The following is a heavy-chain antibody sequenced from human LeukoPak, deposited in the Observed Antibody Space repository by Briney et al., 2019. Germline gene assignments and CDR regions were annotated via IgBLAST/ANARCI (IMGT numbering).Heavy chain of an antibody. V-gene: IGHV3-66*01. J-gene: IGHJ3*01. Sequence: GGSLRLSCAASGFTVSSNYMTWVRQAPGKGLEWVSVIYSGGSTYYADSVKGRFTISRDNSKNTLYLQMSSLRAEDTAVYYCARAAGAGSDAFAFWGQGTMVTVSS. CDR2: IYSGGST. D-gene: IGHD6-13*01. CDR3: ARAAGAGSDAFAF. CDR1: GFTVSSNY.